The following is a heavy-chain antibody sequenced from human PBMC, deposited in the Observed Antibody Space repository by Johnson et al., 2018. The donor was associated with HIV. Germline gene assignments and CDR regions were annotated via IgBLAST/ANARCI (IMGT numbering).Heavy chain of an antibody. CDR3: ARVRTGDSSGYHDAFDI. J-gene: IGHJ3*02. Sequence: VQLVESGGGVVRPVGSLRLSCAASGFTFDDYGMNWVRQAPGKGLEWVSGLNWNGDNTGYADSVKGRFTISRDNVRNDMYLQMNSLRVEEPALYYCARVRTGDSSGYHDAFDIWGQGTMVIVSS. V-gene: IGHV3-20*04. D-gene: IGHD3-22*01. CDR1: GFTFDDYG. CDR2: LNWNGDNT.